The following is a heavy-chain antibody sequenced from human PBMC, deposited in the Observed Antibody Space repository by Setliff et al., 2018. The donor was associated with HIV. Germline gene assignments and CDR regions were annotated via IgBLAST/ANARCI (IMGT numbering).Heavy chain of an antibody. CDR1: GFTFSNYA. Sequence: PGGSLRLSCAASGFTFSNYAMSWVRQAPGEGLEWVSAILSTGERTFYADPVKGRFTISRDNSKNTVYLQMNSLRAEDTAVYYCARDPGRYNGMDVWGQGTTVTVSS. D-gene: IGHD1-20*01. CDR2: ILSTGERT. V-gene: IGHV3-23*01. J-gene: IGHJ6*02. CDR3: ARDPGRYNGMDV.